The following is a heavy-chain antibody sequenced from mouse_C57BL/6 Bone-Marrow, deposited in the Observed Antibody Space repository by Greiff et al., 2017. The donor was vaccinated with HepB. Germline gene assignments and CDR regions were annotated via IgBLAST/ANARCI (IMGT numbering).Heavy chain of an antibody. J-gene: IGHJ4*01. CDR2: ISSGGSCT. V-gene: IGHV5-6*01. Sequence: EVMLVESGGDLVKPGGSLKLSCAASGFTFSSYGMSWVRQTPDKRLEWVATISSGGSCTYYPDSVKGRFTISRDNAKNTLYLQMSSLKSEDTAMYYCARQRYYGSNYAMDYWGQGTSVTVSS. D-gene: IGHD1-1*01. CDR3: ARQRYYGSNYAMDY. CDR1: GFTFSSYG.